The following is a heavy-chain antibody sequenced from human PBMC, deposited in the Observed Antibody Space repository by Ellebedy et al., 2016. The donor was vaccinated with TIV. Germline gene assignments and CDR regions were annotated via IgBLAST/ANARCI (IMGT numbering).Heavy chain of an antibody. CDR3: ARGVTGRKDIVVVPAATDDY. V-gene: IGHV1-8*02. Sequence: ASVKVSXKASGGTFSSYDINWVRQATGQGLEWMGWMNPNSGNTGYAQKFQGRVTMTRNTSISTAYMELSSLRSEDTAVYYCARGVTGRKDIVVVPAATDDYWGQGTLVTVSS. CDR1: GGTFSSYD. D-gene: IGHD2-2*01. J-gene: IGHJ4*02. CDR2: MNPNSGNT.